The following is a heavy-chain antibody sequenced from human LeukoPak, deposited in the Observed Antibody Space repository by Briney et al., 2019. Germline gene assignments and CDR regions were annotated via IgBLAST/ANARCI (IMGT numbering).Heavy chain of an antibody. V-gene: IGHV4-34*01. CDR2: INHSGST. Sequence: SETLSLTCAVYGGSFSGYYWSWIRQPPGKGLEWTGEINHSGSTNYNPSLKSRVTISVDTSKNQFSLKLSSVTAADTAVYYCARGGPRLYYYYMDVWGKGTTVTISS. D-gene: IGHD3-22*01. CDR3: ARGGPRLYYYYMDV. J-gene: IGHJ6*03. CDR1: GGSFSGYY.